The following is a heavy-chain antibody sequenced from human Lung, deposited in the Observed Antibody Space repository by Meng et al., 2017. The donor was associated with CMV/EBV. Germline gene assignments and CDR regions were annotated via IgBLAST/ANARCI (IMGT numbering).Heavy chain of an antibody. CDR3: ARDVYGGYDS. D-gene: IGHD5-12*01. V-gene: IGHV1-3*01. CDR2: INVDSGNT. Sequence: KVSCKTSGYTFTEYALQWVRQAPGQRLEWMGWINVDSGNTKYSQNFQGRLTITRDTSATTAYMELSSLRSEDTAVYYCARDVYGGYDSWGQGTLVTV. J-gene: IGHJ5*01. CDR1: GYTFTEYA.